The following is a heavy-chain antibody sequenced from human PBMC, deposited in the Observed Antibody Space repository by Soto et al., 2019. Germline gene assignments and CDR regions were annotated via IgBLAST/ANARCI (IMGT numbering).Heavy chain of an antibody. CDR1: GFTFSSYA. D-gene: IGHD5-18*01. J-gene: IGHJ4*02. CDR3: AKDGLGAYTYGSYYFDY. V-gene: IGHV3-23*01. Sequence: EVQLLESGGGLVQPGGSLRLSCAASGFTFSSYAMSWVRQAPGKGLEWGSTISSSGGSTYYADSVKGRFTISRDTSNNTLYLQMNSLRAEDTAVYYCAKDGLGAYTYGSYYFDYWGQGTLVTVSS. CDR2: ISSSGGST.